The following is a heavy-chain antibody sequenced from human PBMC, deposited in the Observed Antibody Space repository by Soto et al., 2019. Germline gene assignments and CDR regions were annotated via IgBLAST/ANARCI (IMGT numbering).Heavy chain of an antibody. CDR3: TTYCSSTSCYISSYYYYGMDV. J-gene: IGHJ6*02. CDR2: IKSKTDGGTT. Sequence: RQAPGKGLEWVGRIKSKTDGGTTDYAAPVKGRFTISRDDSKNTLYLQMNSLKTEDTAVYYCTTYCSSTSCYISSYYYYGMDVWGQGTTVTVSS. V-gene: IGHV3-15*01. D-gene: IGHD2-2*02.